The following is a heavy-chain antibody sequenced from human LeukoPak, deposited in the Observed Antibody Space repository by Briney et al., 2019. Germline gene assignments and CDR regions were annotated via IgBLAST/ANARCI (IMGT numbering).Heavy chain of an antibody. CDR3: ARSMVTIPIPGGY. D-gene: IGHD5-24*01. V-gene: IGHV3-74*01. J-gene: IGHJ4*02. CDR2: INSDGSST. Sequence: PGGSLRLSCAASGFTFSSYWMHWVRQAPGKGLVWVSRINSDGSSTSYADSVKGRFTISRNNAKNTLYLQMNSLRAEDTAVYYCARSMVTIPIPGGYWGQGTLVTVSS. CDR1: GFTFSSYW.